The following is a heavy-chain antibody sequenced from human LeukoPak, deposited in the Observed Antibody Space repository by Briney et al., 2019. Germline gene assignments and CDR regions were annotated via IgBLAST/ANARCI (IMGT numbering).Heavy chain of an antibody. V-gene: IGHV3-11*04. D-gene: IGHD6-13*01. J-gene: IGHJ5*02. CDR3: ARDIAAAGNNWFDP. Sequence: PGGSLRLSCAASGFTFSDYYMSWIRQAPGKGLEWVSYISSSGSTIYYADSVKGRFTISRDNAKSSLYLQMNSLRAEDTAVYYCARDIAAAGNNWFDPWGQGTLVTVSS. CDR1: GFTFSDYY. CDR2: ISSSGSTI.